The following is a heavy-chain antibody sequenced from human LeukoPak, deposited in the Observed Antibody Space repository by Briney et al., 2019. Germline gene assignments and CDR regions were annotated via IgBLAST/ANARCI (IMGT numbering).Heavy chain of an antibody. J-gene: IGHJ4*02. CDR3: VRVGSGLNLYYFDY. V-gene: IGHV4-39*07. D-gene: IGHD3-3*01. Sequence: SETLSLTCTVFGDSISGSKYFWGWIRQPPGKGLEWIGNFYSGGSTYYNPSLKRRVAISEGTSGKQFSLRLGSVTAADTAVYFCVRVGSGLNLYYFDYWGQGILVTVSS. CDR2: FYSGGST. CDR1: GDSISGSKYF.